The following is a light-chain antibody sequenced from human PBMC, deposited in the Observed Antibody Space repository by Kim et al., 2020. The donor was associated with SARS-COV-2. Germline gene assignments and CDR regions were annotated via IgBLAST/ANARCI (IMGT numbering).Light chain of an antibody. J-gene: IGLJ1*01. CDR3: VLSYDSPNGCV. CDR2: HNT. CDR1: SSNIGSNT. Sequence: QSALTQPPSASGTPGQRVAISCSGSSSNIGSNTLNCYQQFPGTDPTLLIFHNTLRPSWVPDRLFCSSSATSASLAISVLQSEDEDDYYYVLSYDSPNGCVFGSGTKVTVL. V-gene: IGLV1-44*01.